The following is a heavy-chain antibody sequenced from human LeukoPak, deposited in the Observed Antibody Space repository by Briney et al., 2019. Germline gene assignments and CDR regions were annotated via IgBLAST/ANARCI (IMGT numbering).Heavy chain of an antibody. D-gene: IGHD5-24*01. CDR1: GFTFSSYS. Sequence: PGGSLRLSCAASGFTFSSYSMNWVRQAPGKGLEWVSAISGSGGSTYYADSVKGRFTISRDNSKNTLYLQMNSLRAEDTAVYYCAKDARELRLQPWDYWGQGTLVTVSS. CDR3: AKDARELRLQPWDY. J-gene: IGHJ4*02. CDR2: ISGSGGST. V-gene: IGHV3-23*01.